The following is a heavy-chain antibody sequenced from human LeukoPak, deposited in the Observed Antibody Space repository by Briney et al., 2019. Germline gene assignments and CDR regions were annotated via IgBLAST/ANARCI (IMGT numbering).Heavy chain of an antibody. CDR2: ISGSGGST. D-gene: IGHD2-2*01. V-gene: IGHV3-23*01. Sequence: QPGGSLRLSCAAFGFTFSSYAMSWVRQAPGKGLEWVSAISGSGGSTYYADSVKGRFTISRDNAKNTLYLQMNSLRAEDTAVYYCASASAAINYWGQGTLVTVSS. J-gene: IGHJ4*02. CDR1: GFTFSSYA. CDR3: ASASAAINY.